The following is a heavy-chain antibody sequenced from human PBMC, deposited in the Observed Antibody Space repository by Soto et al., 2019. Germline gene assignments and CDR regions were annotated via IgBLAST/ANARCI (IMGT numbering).Heavy chain of an antibody. D-gene: IGHD3-10*01. CDR1: DGYISTSDYF. V-gene: IGHV4-30-4*01. CDR2: LSSSGTT. J-gene: IGHJ6*01. CDR3: ARGSDVLARGATFFEYYG. Sequence: SETRCFTGTVSDGYISTSDYFWSCSRQSPGRGLECISYLSSSGTTNYNPSLTNRATLSADTSKSQVSLRLSSVNVEDTAVYYCARGSDVLARGATFFEYYG.